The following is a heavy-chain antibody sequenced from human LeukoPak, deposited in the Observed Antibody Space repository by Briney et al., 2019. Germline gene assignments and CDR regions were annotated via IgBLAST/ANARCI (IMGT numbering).Heavy chain of an antibody. CDR2: ISYDGSNK. CDR1: GFTFSSYG. J-gene: IGHJ4*02. Sequence: GRSLRLSCAASGFTFSSYGMHWVRQAPGKGLEWVAVISYDGSNKYYADSVKGRFTISRDNSKSTLYLQMNSLRAEDTAVYYCAKAYHSSGDGTFFDYWGQGTLVTVSS. V-gene: IGHV3-30*18. D-gene: IGHD5-12*01. CDR3: AKAYHSSGDGTFFDY.